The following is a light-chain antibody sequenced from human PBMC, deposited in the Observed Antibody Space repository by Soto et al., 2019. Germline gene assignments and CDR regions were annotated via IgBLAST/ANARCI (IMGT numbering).Light chain of an antibody. J-gene: IGLJ2*01. CDR3: QSYDSSLSGVV. V-gene: IGLV1-40*01. CDR2: GNS. CDR1: SSNIGAGYD. Sequence: QSVLTQPPSVSGAPGQRVTISCTGSSSNIGAGYDVHWYQQLPGTAPKLLIYGNSNRPSGVPDRFSGSKSGTSASLAITGFQAEDEAVYYCQSYDSSLSGVVFGGGTQLTVL.